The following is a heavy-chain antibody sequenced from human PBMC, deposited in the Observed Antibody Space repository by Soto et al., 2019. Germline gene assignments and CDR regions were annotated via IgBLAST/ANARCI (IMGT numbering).Heavy chain of an antibody. Sequence: SETLSLTCTVSGGSIRNVYWSWIRQAPGKGLEWIGFIFHSGNAKYNPSLKSRVTISVDTSKNQFSLSLDSVTAADTAVYFCARAHAPTLPFDSWGQGTLVTVS. D-gene: IGHD2-15*01. CDR3: ARAHAPTLPFDS. J-gene: IGHJ4*01. CDR1: GGSIRNVY. V-gene: IGHV4-59*01. CDR2: IFHSGNA.